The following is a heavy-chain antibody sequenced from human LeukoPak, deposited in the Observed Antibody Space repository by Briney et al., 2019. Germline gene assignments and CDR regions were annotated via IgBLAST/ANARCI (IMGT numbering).Heavy chain of an antibody. CDR2: IYTSGST. D-gene: IGHD5-12*01. CDR3: ASSQWLASYYYCGMDV. V-gene: IGHV4-4*07. CDR1: GGSISSYY. Sequence: SETLSLTCTVSGGSISSYYWSWLRQPAGKGLEWIGRIYTSGSTNLNPSLKSRVTLSLETSKNHFSLKLSTVTAADTAVYYCASSQWLASYYYCGMDVWGQGTTVNVSS. J-gene: IGHJ6*02.